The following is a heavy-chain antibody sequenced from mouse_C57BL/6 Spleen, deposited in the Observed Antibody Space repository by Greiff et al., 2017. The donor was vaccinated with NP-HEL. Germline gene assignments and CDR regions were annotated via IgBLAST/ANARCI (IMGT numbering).Heavy chain of an antibody. CDR1: GYTFTSYT. J-gene: IGHJ2*01. V-gene: IGHV1-4*01. D-gene: IGHD1-1*01. CDR2: INPSSGYT. Sequence: VQLQQSGAELARPGASVKMSCKASGYTFTSYTMHWVKQRPGQGLEWIGYINPSSGYTKYNQKFKDKATLTADKSSSTAYMQLSSLTSEDSAVHYCARSGSSFFDYWGQGTTLTVSS. CDR3: ARSGSSFFDY.